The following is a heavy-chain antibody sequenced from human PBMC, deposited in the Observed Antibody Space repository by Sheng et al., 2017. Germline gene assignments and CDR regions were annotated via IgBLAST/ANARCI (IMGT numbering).Heavy chain of an antibody. D-gene: IGHD3-10*01. V-gene: IGHV4-39*01. CDR3: ARHVTMVRGVIIQRDYYYYYMDV. CDR1: GGSISSSSYY. Sequence: QLQLQESGPGLVKPSETLSLTCTVSGGSISSSSYYWGWIRQPPGKGLEWIGSIYYSGSTYYNPSLKSRVTISVDTSKNQFSLKLSSVTAADTAVYYCARHVTMVRGVIIQRDYYYYYMDVWGKG. J-gene: IGHJ6*03. CDR2: IYYSGST.